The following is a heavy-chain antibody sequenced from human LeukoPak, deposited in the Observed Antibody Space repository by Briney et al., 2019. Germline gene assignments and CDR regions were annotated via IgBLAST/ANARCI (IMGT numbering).Heavy chain of an antibody. CDR3: AKVEWELRNAFDI. CDR2: ISGSGGST. J-gene: IGHJ3*02. V-gene: IGHV3-23*01. CDR1: GFTFDDYA. Sequence: PGGSLRLSCAASGFTFDDYAMHWVRQAPGKGLEWVSAISGSGGSTYYADSVKGRFTISRDNSKNTLYLQMNSLRAEDTAVYYCAKVEWELRNAFDIWGQGTMVTVSS. D-gene: IGHD1-26*01.